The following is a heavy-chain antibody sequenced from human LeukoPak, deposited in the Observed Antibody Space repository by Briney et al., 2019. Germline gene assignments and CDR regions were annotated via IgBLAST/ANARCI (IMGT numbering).Heavy chain of an antibody. V-gene: IGHV3-15*01. D-gene: IGHD3-22*01. Sequence: GGSLRLSCAASGFPFGDVWMSWVRQAPGKGLEWVGRIKSRADGGTADYAAPLKGRFTFSRDDSKNTLYLQMNSLKTEDTAVYYCTTDWYYYDSSGYYPIFWGQGTLVTVSS. CDR1: GFPFGDVW. J-gene: IGHJ4*02. CDR3: TTDWYYYDSSGYYPIF. CDR2: IKSRADGGTA.